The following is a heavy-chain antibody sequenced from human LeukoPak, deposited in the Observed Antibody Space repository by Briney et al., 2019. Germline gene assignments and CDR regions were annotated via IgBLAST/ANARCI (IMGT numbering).Heavy chain of an antibody. CDR1: GFTFSSYE. CDR2: ISSSGSTI. V-gene: IGHV3-48*03. J-gene: IGHJ3*02. Sequence: GGSLRLSCAASGFTFSSYEMNWVRQAPGKGLEWVSYISSSGSTIYYADSVKGRFTISRDNAKNSLYLQMNSLRAEDTAVYYCARDLEVGAEGAFDIWGQGTMVTVSS. D-gene: IGHD1-26*01. CDR3: ARDLEVGAEGAFDI.